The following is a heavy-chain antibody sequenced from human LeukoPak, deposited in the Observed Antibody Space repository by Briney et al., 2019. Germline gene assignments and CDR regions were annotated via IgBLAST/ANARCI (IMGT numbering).Heavy chain of an antibody. CDR3: ARFGVSDYYFDY. Sequence: SQTLSLTCVISGDSLSSNSATWNWIRQSPSRGPEWLGRTYYRSNWYNDYALSVKSRITFIPDTSKNQFSLQLNSVTPEDTAVYYCARFGVSDYYFDYWGQGTLVTVSS. D-gene: IGHD2-8*01. CDR2: TYYRSNWYN. V-gene: IGHV6-1*01. CDR1: GDSLSSNSAT. J-gene: IGHJ4*02.